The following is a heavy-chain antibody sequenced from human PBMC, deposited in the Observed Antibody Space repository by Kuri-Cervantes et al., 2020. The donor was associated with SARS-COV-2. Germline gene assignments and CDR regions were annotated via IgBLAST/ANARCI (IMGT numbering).Heavy chain of an antibody. CDR2: ISNSGGRT. Sequence: GESLKISCAASGFTFSSYALSWVLQAPGKGLEWVSGISNSGGRTHYADSAKGRFTISRDNSKNTVSLHMNSLRAEDTAMYYCARGAANYYYMDVWGKGTTVTVSS. J-gene: IGHJ6*03. D-gene: IGHD3-16*01. CDR3: ARGAANYYYMDV. V-gene: IGHV3-23*01. CDR1: GFTFSSYA.